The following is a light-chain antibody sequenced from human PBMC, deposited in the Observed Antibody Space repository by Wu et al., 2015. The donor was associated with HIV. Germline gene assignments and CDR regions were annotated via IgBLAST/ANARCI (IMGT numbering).Light chain of an antibody. CDR3: QQSYTIPRT. CDR1: QSISNY. J-gene: IGKJ1*01. CDR2: AAS. Sequence: DIQMTQSPSSLSASVGDRVTITCRASQSISNYLNWYQQKPGKAPKLLIYAASSLQSGVPSRFSGSRSGTDFTLTISSLQPEDFATYYCQQSYTIPRTFGHGTKVE. V-gene: IGKV1-39*01.